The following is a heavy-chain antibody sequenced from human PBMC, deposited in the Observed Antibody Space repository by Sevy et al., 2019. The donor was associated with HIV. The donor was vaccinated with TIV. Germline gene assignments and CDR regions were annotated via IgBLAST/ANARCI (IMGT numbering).Heavy chain of an antibody. CDR3: AKEITVAVAFEYYFGLDV. CDR2: ISYEGSSK. Sequence: GGSLRLSCAGSGFTFSLYGMHWVRQAPGRGLEWVAMISYEGSSKFYADSVKGRFTISRDNSNNTLYLQMNSLRAEDTAMYYCAKEITVAVAFEYYFGLDVWGQGTTVTVSS. J-gene: IGHJ6*02. V-gene: IGHV3-30*18. D-gene: IGHD2-21*01. CDR1: GFTFSLYG.